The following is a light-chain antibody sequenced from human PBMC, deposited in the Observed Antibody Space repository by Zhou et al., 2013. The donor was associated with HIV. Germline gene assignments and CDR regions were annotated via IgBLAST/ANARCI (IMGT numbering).Light chain of an antibody. J-gene: IGKJ5*01. CDR3: QEYDSWPPGIT. CDR1: QNIVSN. CDR2: AAS. Sequence: EVVMTQSPATLSVSPGERATLSCRASQNIVSNLAWYQHKPGQAPRLLIYAASTRATGIPARFSGSGSGTEFTLTISGLQSEDFAVYYCQEYDSWPPGITFGQGTRLEI. V-gene: IGKV3-15*01.